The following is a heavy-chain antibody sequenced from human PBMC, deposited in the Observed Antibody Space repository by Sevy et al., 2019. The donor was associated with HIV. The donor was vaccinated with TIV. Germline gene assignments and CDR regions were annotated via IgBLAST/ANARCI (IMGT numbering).Heavy chain of an antibody. J-gene: IGHJ4*02. V-gene: IGHV4-34*01. D-gene: IGHD1-26*01. CDR3: ARSGNSKNGGFDY. CDR2: ISHSGST. Sequence: SETLSLTCAVYGGSFSGYYWSWIRQPPGKGLEWIGEISHSGSTNYNPSLKSRVTISVDTSKNQFSLKLSSVTAADTAVYYCARSGNSKNGGFDYWGQGTLVTVSS. CDR1: GGSFSGYY.